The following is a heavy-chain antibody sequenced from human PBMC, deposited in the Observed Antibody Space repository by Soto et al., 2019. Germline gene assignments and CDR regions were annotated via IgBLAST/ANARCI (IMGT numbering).Heavy chain of an antibody. D-gene: IGHD1-1*01. CDR3: ARELERLLDH. J-gene: IGHJ4*02. V-gene: IGHV3-33*01. Sequence: QVQLVESGGGVVQPGRSLRLSCAASGFTFRSYGMHWVRQAPGKGLEWVAVIGYDGSNKNYAESVKGRFTLSRDNSKNTLYLQMNSLRVEDTAVYYCARELERLLDHWGQGTLVTVSA. CDR2: IGYDGSNK. CDR1: GFTFRSYG.